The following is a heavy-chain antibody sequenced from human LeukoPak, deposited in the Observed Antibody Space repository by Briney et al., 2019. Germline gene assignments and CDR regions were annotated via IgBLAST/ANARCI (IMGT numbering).Heavy chain of an antibody. D-gene: IGHD3-16*01. Sequence: PSETLSLTCSVSGGSISSYYWSWIRQPAGKGLEWIGRIYTSGSTNYNPSLKSRVTMSVDTSKDQISLNLSSVTAADTAVCYRARDSLGFRAFDIWGQGTMITVSS. CDR2: IYTSGST. V-gene: IGHV4-4*07. CDR1: GGSISSYY. J-gene: IGHJ3*02. CDR3: ARDSLGFRAFDI.